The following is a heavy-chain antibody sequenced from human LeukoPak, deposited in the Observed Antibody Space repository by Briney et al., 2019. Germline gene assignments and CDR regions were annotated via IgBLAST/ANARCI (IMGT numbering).Heavy chain of an antibody. D-gene: IGHD3-10*01. CDR2: ISGSGGST. J-gene: IGHJ4*02. V-gene: IGHV3-23*01. Sequence: GGSLRLSCAASGFTFSSYAMSWVRQAPGKGLEWVSAISGSGGSTYYADSVKGRFTISRDNAKNSLYLQMNSLRDEDTAVYYCARDDRHYYGSGSYYRDWGQGTLVTVSS. CDR1: GFTFSSYA. CDR3: ARDDRHYYGSGSYYRD.